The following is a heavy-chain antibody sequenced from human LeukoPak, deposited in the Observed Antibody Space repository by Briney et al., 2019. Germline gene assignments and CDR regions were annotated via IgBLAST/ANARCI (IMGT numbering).Heavy chain of an antibody. CDR2: VDSDGTTT. D-gene: IGHD3-10*01. V-gene: IGHV3-74*01. CDR1: GITLTNYG. Sequence: GGSLRLSCAVSGITLTNYGMSWVRQAPGKGLVWVSRVDSDGTTTNYADSVKGRFTISRDNAKNTLYLQMNSLRAEDTAVYFCARDVFPYYYASGETGNWFDPWGQGTLVTVSS. CDR3: ARDVFPYYYASGETGNWFDP. J-gene: IGHJ5*02.